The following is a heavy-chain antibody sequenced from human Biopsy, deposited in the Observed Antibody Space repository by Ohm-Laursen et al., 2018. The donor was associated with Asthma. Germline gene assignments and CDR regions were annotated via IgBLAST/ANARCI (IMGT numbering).Heavy chain of an antibody. D-gene: IGHD6-13*01. CDR1: GGMFGNYA. V-gene: IGHV1-69*13. CDR2: ISPVFGST. J-gene: IGHJ6*02. CDR3: ASPSSSREILYYYYNMDI. Sequence: VKISCKASGGMFGNYAISWVRQAPGLGLEWMGGISPVFGSTNIAQKFQGRVTISADIFTKTAYLEVSSLRSDDTAVYYCASPSSSREILYYYYNMDIWGQGTTVTV.